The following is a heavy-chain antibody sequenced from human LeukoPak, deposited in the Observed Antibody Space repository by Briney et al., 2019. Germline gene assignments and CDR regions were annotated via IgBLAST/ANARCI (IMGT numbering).Heavy chain of an antibody. CDR2: INSDGSRT. CDR1: GFTFSSYW. J-gene: IGHJ4*02. CDR3: AVAGSSDYYFDY. D-gene: IGHD6-19*01. Sequence: GGSLRLSCAAPGFTFSSYWMHWVRQAPGKVLVWVSRINSDGSRTSYADSVKGRFTISRDNAKTTLYLQMNSLRAEDTAVYYCAVAGSSDYYFDYWGQGTLVTVSS. V-gene: IGHV3-74*01.